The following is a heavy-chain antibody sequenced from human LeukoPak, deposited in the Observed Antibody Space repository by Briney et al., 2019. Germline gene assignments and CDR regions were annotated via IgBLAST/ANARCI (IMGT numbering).Heavy chain of an antibody. Sequence: SSETLSLTCTVSGGSISSYHWSWIRQPPGKGLEWIGYIYYSGSTNYNPSLKSRVTISVDTSKNQFSLKLSSVTAADTAVYYCARDLLGVRGVRQFDYWGQGTLVTVSS. J-gene: IGHJ4*02. CDR2: IYYSGST. V-gene: IGHV4-59*01. CDR3: ARDLLGVRGVRQFDY. CDR1: GGSISSYH. D-gene: IGHD2-8*02.